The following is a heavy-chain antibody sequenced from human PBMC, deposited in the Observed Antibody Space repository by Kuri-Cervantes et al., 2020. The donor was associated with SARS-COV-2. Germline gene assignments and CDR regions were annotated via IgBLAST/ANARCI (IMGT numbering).Heavy chain of an antibody. CDR1: GFTFSSYG. CDR3: ARDAYSSSWYYYYYGMDV. D-gene: IGHD6-13*01. V-gene: IGHV3-30*03. J-gene: IGHJ6*02. CDR2: TSYDGSTK. Sequence: GESLKISCAASGFTFSSYGMHWVRQAPGKGLEWVADTSYDGSTKYYADSVKGRFTISRDNSKNTLYLQMNSLRAEDTAVYYCARDAYSSSWYYYYYGMDVWGQGTTVTVSS.